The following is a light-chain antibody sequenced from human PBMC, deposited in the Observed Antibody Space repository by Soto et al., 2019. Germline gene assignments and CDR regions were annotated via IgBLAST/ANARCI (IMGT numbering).Light chain of an antibody. Sequence: EIVMTQSPATLSVSPGERATLSCRASQSVNSYLAWYQQKPGQAPRLLIYDASTKATGIPARFSGSGSGTDFTLTISSLKSEDFAVYYCQQRSNWPRTFGGGTKVEIK. V-gene: IGKV3-11*01. CDR3: QQRSNWPRT. J-gene: IGKJ4*01. CDR1: QSVNSY. CDR2: DAS.